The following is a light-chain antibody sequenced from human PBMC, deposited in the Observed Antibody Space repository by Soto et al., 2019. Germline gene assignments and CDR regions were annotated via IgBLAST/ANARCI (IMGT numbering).Light chain of an antibody. V-gene: IGKV3-20*01. J-gene: IGKJ3*01. CDR1: QSVSSSY. Sequence: ESVLTQSPGTLSMSPGERATLSCRASQSVSSSYSAWYQQKPGQAPRLLIYAASSRATGIPDRFSGSGSGTDFTLTISRLEPEDFAVYSCQQYGSSPFTFGPGTKVDI. CDR3: QQYGSSPFT. CDR2: AAS.